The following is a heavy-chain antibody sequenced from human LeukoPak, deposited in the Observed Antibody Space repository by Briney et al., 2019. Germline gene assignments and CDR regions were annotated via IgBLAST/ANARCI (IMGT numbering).Heavy chain of an antibody. CDR1: GGSIISSNHY. Sequence: TSETLSLTCTVSGGSIISSNHYWGWTRQPPGKGLEWFGSVSYSGGTAYNPSLRSRVTISVDTSKNQFSLKVNSVTAADTAVYYCARGGYSYGYPRYYYGMDVWGQGTTVTVSS. J-gene: IGHJ6*02. D-gene: IGHD5-18*01. V-gene: IGHV4-39*01. CDR2: VSYSGGT. CDR3: ARGGYSYGYPRYYYGMDV.